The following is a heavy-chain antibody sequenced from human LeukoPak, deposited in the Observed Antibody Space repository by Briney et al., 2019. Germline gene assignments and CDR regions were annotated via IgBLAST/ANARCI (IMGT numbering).Heavy chain of an antibody. J-gene: IGHJ5*02. V-gene: IGHV1-46*01. CDR2: INPSGDFR. CDR3: ARDRARYCSGGSCYGIRFDP. Sequence: ASVKVSCKASGYTFGTHWMHWVRQAPGQGLEWMGIINPSGDFRSYAQKFKGRVTVTRDMSTRTVYMELSSLRSEDTAVYYCARDRARYCSGGSCYGIRFDPWGQGTLVTVSS. CDR1: GYTFGTHW. D-gene: IGHD2-15*01.